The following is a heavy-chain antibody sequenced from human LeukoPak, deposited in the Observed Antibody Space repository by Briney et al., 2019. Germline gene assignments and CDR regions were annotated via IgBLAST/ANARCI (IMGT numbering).Heavy chain of an antibody. CDR1: GFTFRSYS. D-gene: IGHD2-2*01. CDR2: ISSSSTTI. J-gene: IGHJ6*03. V-gene: IGHV3-48*04. Sequence: GGSLRLSCAASGFTFRSYSMNWVRQAPGKGLEWVSYISSSSTTISYADPARGRSTISRDNAKNSLYLQMNSLRAEDTAVYYCVRVPYCSTTNCYPMDVWGKGTTVTVSS. CDR3: VRVPYCSTTNCYPMDV.